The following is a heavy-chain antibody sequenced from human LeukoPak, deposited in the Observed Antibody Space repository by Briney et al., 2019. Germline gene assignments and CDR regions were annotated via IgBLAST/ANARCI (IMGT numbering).Heavy chain of an antibody. V-gene: IGHV1-2*06. Sequence: APVKVSCKASGYTFTGCYMHWVRQAPGQGREWMGRINPNSGGTNYAQKFQGRVTMTRDTSISTAYMELSRLRSDDTAVYYCARLNPKYCSGGSCPDYWGQGTLVTVSS. CDR1: GYTFTGCY. CDR2: INPNSGGT. CDR3: ARLNPKYCSGGSCPDY. D-gene: IGHD2-15*01. J-gene: IGHJ4*02.